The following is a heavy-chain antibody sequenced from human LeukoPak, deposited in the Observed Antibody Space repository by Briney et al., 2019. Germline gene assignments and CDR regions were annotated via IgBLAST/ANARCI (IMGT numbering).Heavy chain of an antibody. V-gene: IGHV3-74*01. J-gene: IGHJ4*02. CDR3: ARDGSLPDY. CDR2: IVSDGSST. CDR1: GFTFSNYW. Sequence: GGSLRLSCAASGFTFSNYWMHWVRQTPGKGLVWVSRIVSDGSSTSYADSVKGRFTISRDNARNTLYLQMNSLRGEDTAVYYCARDGSLPDYWGQGTLVTVSS.